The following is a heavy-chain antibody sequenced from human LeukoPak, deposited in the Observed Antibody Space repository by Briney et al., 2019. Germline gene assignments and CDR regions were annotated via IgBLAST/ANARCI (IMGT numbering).Heavy chain of an antibody. D-gene: IGHD6-13*01. J-gene: IGHJ4*02. CDR1: GFTFSSYG. V-gene: IGHV3-33*01. CDR3: ARDADIIGIPAAGRSRTCLDY. Sequence: AGGSLRLSCAASGFTFSSYGMHWVRQAPGKGLEWVAVIWYDGSIKYYADSVKGRFTISRDKSKKTLYLQMHSLRAEDTAVYYCARDADIIGIPAAGRSRTCLDYWGQGTLVTVSS. CDR2: IWYDGSIK.